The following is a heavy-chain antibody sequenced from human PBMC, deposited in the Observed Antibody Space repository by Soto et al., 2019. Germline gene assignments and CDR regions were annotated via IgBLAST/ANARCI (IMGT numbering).Heavy chain of an antibody. Sequence: ASVKISCKASGYTFTSYGISWVRQDPGQGLEWMGWISAYNGNTNYAQKLQGRVTMTTDTSTSTAYMELRSLRSDDTAVYYCARVSSRGSYDSSGYDYWGQGTLVTVSS. CDR1: GYTFTSYG. V-gene: IGHV1-18*01. D-gene: IGHD3-22*01. CDR2: ISAYNGNT. CDR3: ARVSSRGSYDSSGYDY. J-gene: IGHJ4*02.